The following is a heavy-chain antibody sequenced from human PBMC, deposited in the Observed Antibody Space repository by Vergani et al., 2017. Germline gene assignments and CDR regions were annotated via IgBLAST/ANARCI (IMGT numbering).Heavy chain of an antibody. J-gene: IGHJ3*02. Sequence: EVQLVESGGGLVQPGRSLRLSCAASGFTFDDYAMHWVRQAPGKGLEWVSGISWNSGSIGYADSVKGRFTNSRDNAKNSLYLQMNSLRAEDTALYYCAKDRGVAGSHAFDIWGQGTMVTVSS. CDR2: ISWNSGSI. D-gene: IGHD6-19*01. CDR3: AKDRGVAGSHAFDI. V-gene: IGHV3-9*01. CDR1: GFTFDDYA.